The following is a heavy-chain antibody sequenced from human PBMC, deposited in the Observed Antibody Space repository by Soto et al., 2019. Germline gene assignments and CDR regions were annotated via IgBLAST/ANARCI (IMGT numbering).Heavy chain of an antibody. D-gene: IGHD1-26*01. CDR2: IYSGVGT. Sequence: PGGSLRLSCAASGFTVSSSYMSWVRQAPGKGLEWVSVIYSGVGTYYADSVKGKFIISRDDFKNTLHLQMNSLRAEDTAVYYCTRADVGWPYYFDHWGQGILVTVSS. J-gene: IGHJ4*02. CDR3: TRADVGWPYYFDH. CDR1: GFTVSSSY. V-gene: IGHV3-66*01.